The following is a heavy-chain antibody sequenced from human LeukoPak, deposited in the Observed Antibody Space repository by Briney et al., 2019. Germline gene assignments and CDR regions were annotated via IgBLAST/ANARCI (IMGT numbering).Heavy chain of an antibody. Sequence: GGSLRLSCAASGFTFTSYWMHWVRQVPGKGLVWVSRITSDGSSTSYAGSVKGRFTISGDNAKNTLYLQMNSLRPEDTAVYYCASGDGHGFDIWGQGTMATVSS. CDR3: ASGDGHGFDI. CDR1: GFTFTSYW. CDR2: ITSDGSST. V-gene: IGHV3-74*01. D-gene: IGHD5-24*01. J-gene: IGHJ3*02.